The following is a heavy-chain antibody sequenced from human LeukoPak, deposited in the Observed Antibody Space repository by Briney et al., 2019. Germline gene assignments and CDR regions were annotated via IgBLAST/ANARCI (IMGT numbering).Heavy chain of an antibody. CDR3: ARDRTIFGVVHDAFDI. J-gene: IGHJ3*02. D-gene: IGHD3-3*01. Sequence: GGSLGLSCAASGFTFSSYSMNWVRQAPGKGLEWVSSISSSSSYIYYADSVKGRFTISRDNAKNSLYLQMNSQRAEDTAVYYCARDRTIFGVVHDAFDIWGQGTMVTVSS. CDR2: ISSSSSYI. CDR1: GFTFSSYS. V-gene: IGHV3-21*01.